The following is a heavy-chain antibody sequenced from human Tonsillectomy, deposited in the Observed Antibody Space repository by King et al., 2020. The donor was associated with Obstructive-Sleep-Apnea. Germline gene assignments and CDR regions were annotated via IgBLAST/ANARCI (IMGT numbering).Heavy chain of an antibody. CDR3: ARDKGGQQLVFDY. CDR1: GFTFDDYA. Sequence: VQLVESGGGLVQPGRSLRLSCAASGFTFDDYAMYWVRQGPGKGLAWVSGSSWNSGKIGYSDSVKGRFSISRDNAKNSLYLQMNSLRTEDTAFYYCARDKGGQQLVFDYWGQGTLVTVSS. V-gene: IGHV3-9*01. CDR2: SSWNSGKI. D-gene: IGHD6-13*01. J-gene: IGHJ4*02.